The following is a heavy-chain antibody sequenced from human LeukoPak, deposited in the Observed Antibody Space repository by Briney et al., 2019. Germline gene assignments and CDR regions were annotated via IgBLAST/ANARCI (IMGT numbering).Heavy chain of an antibody. Sequence: PSETLSLTCIVSGGSISSYYWSWIRQPPGKGLVWIGYIYYSGSTNYNPSLKSRVTISVGTSKNQFSLKLSSVTAADTAVYYCARVSWSPGTSYYYMDVWGKGTTVTVSS. J-gene: IGHJ6*03. CDR1: GGSISSYY. CDR3: ARVSWSPGTSYYYMDV. D-gene: IGHD1-1*01. CDR2: IYYSGST. V-gene: IGHV4-59*01.